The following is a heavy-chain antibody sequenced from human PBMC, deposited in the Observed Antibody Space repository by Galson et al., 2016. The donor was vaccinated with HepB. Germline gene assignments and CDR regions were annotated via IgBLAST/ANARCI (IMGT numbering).Heavy chain of an antibody. CDR3: ARDSAAIYGFYFDS. Sequence: SVRVSCEASGYTFISHYIHWVRQAPGKGLEWVSCINPKGGDTNYAQKVQGRVTITTNTSINTAYMLMNTRMSDDTAVYYCARDSAAIYGFYFDSWGQGTLVTVSS. CDR1: GYTFISHY. CDR2: INPKGGDT. D-gene: IGHD3-3*02. J-gene: IGHJ4*02. V-gene: IGHV1-2*02.